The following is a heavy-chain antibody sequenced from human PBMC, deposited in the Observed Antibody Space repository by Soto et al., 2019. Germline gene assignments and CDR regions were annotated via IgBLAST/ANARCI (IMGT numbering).Heavy chain of an antibody. CDR3: AREGWATLSAFDI. Sequence: XSVKVSCKASGCTFTSYGISWVRQAPGQVLEWMGWISXYNGNXNYAKKIQGRXXMTSDKSXXKAYMELRSLRSDETAVYYCAREGWATLSAFDIWGQGTMVTVSS. CDR2: ISXYNGNX. D-gene: IGHD6-19*01. V-gene: IGHV1-18*01. CDR1: GCTFTSYG. J-gene: IGHJ3*02.